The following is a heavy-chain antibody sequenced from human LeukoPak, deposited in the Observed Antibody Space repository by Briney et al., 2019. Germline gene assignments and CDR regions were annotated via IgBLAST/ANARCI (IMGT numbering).Heavy chain of an antibody. CDR3: ARELWFVNAPGSWLDP. V-gene: IGHV4-39*07. CDR2: IYYSGST. Sequence: PSETLSLTCTVSGGSISSSSYYWGRIRQPPGKGLEWIGSIYYSGSTYYNPSLRSRVTISVDRSRNQFSLRLTSVTAADTAVYYCARELWFVNAPGSWLDPWGPGTLVAVSS. J-gene: IGHJ5*02. CDR1: GGSISSSSYY. D-gene: IGHD3-10*01.